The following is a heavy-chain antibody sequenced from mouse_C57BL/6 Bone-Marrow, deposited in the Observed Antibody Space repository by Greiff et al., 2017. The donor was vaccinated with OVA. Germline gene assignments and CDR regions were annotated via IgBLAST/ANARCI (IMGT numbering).Heavy chain of an antibody. D-gene: IGHD1-1*01. CDR3: ARSSGYGSRSAWFAY. CDR2: IYPRSGNT. Sequence: QVQLQQSGAELARPGASVKLSCKASGYTFTSYGISWVKQRTGQGLEWIGEIYPRSGNTYYNEKFKGKATLTADKSSSTAYMELRSLTSEDSAVYFCARSSGYGSRSAWFAYWGQGTLVTVSA. J-gene: IGHJ3*01. V-gene: IGHV1-81*01. CDR1: GYTFTSYG.